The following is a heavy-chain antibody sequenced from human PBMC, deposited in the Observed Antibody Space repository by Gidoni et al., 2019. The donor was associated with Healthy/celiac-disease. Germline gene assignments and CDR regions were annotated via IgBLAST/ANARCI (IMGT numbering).Heavy chain of an antibody. CDR3: ARGKYQLDSYNWFDP. CDR2: IYTSGST. D-gene: IGHD2-2*01. Sequence: VSGGSVSSGSFYWSWIRQPAGKGLEWIGRIYTSGSTNYNPSLKSRVTISVDTSRNQFSLKLSSVTAADTAVYYCARGKYQLDSYNWFDPWGQGTLVTVSS. CDR1: GGSVSSGSFY. J-gene: IGHJ5*02. V-gene: IGHV4-61*02.